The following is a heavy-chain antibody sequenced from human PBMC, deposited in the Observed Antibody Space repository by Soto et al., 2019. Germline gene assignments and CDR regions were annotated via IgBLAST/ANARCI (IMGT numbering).Heavy chain of an antibody. CDR3: AKDRGIAAALDY. D-gene: IGHD6-13*01. J-gene: IGHJ4*02. CDR1: GFTFSSYG. V-gene: IGHV3-30*18. Sequence: GGSLRLSCAASGFTFSSYGMHWVRQAPGKGLEWVAVISYDGSNKYYADSVKGRFTISRDNSKNTLYLQMNSLRAEDTAVYYCAKDRGIAAALDYWGQGTLVTVSS. CDR2: ISYDGSNK.